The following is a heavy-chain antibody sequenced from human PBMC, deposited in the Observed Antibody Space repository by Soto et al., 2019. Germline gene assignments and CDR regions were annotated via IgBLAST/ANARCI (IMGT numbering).Heavy chain of an antibody. V-gene: IGHV1-69*13. CDR2: IIPIFGTA. Sequence: SVKVSCKASGGTFSSYAISWVRQAPGQGLEWMGGIIPIFGTANYAQKFQGRVTITADESTSTAYMELSSLRSEDTAVYYCARASQPDYYSYSGMDVWGQGTTVTVSS. D-gene: IGHD6-13*01. J-gene: IGHJ6*02. CDR1: GGTFSSYA. CDR3: ARASQPDYYSYSGMDV.